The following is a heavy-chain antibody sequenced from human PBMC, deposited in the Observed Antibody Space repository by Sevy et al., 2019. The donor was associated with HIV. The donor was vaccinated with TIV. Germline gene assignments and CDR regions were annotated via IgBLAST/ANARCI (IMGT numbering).Heavy chain of an antibody. CDR1: GVSLTGYY. CDR2: VSHSGRT. Sequence: SETLSLTCAVHGVSLTGYYWNWIRQSPGKGLEWIGEVSHSGRTKYNPSLESRVTIELDTSKNQFSLTLDSLTVADTAVYYCARAWGDPSYFDPLGQGTLVTVSS. D-gene: IGHD2-21*02. V-gene: IGHV4-34*01. J-gene: IGHJ5*02. CDR3: ARAWGDPSYFDP.